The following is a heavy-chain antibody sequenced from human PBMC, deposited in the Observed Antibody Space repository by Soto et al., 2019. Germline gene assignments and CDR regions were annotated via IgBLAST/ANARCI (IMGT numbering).Heavy chain of an antibody. CDR1: GYTFSTYG. Sequence: DSVKASCQASGYTFSTYGSSWVRQAHGQGLECMGLINNYNGKTKYAQKVQGRVTMTTDTSTSTAYMELRSLRADDTAVYYCARLDYYDSSGYDSPFDSWG. D-gene: IGHD3-22*01. V-gene: IGHV1-18*01. CDR2: INNYNGKT. J-gene: IGHJ4*01. CDR3: ARLDYYDSSGYDSPFDS.